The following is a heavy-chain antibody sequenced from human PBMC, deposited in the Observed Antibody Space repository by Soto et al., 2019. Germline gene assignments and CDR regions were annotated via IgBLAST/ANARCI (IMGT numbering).Heavy chain of an antibody. J-gene: IGHJ4*02. Sequence: QVQLVESGGGVVQPGKSLRLSCAASGFTFSSYAMHWDRQAPGKGLEWVTVISIRGGDEYYAESVRGRGTISSGESKNTLYLPMYSLRVEDSDVYYCARGTIVARQHLDYCGQGTLVTVAS. D-gene: IGHD6-6*01. V-gene: IGHV3-30*03. CDR1: GFTFSSYA. CDR2: ISIRGGDE. CDR3: ARGTIVARQHLDY.